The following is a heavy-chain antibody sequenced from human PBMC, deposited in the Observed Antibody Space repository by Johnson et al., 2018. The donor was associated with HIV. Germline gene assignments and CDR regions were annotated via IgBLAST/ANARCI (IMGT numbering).Heavy chain of an antibody. J-gene: IGHJ3*02. CDR3: AQGGGSYYRGDAFDI. CDR1: GFTVSSNY. CDR2: IKQDGSNK. V-gene: IGHV3-7*01. D-gene: IGHD1-26*01. Sequence: VQLVESGGGLVKPGGSLRLSCAASGFTVSSNYMSWVRQTPGKGLEWVANIKQDGSNKYYADSVKGRFTIPRDNSKNTLYLQMNSLGAEDTAVYYCAQGGGSYYRGDAFDIWGQGTMVTVSS.